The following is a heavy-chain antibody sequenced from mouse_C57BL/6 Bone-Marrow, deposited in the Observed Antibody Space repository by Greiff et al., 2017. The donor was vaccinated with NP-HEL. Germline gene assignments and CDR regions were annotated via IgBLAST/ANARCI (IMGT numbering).Heavy chain of an antibody. D-gene: IGHD2-10*01. Sequence: EVKVVESGGGLVQPKGSLKLSCAASGFTFNTYAMHWVRQAPGKGLEWVARIRSKSSNYATYYADSVKDRFTISRDDSQSMLYLQMNNLKTEDTAMYYCVRDSGLLSFYYAMDYWGQGTSVTVSS. CDR3: VRDSGLLSFYYAMDY. J-gene: IGHJ4*01. CDR2: IRSKSSNYAT. CDR1: GFTFNTYA. V-gene: IGHV10-3*01.